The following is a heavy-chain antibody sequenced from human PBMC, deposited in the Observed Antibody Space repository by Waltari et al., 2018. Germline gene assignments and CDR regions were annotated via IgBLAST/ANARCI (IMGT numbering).Heavy chain of an antibody. D-gene: IGHD5-12*01. CDR1: GGSISSHY. V-gene: IGHV4-59*11. Sequence: QLQLQESGPGLVKPSETLSLTCTVSGGSISSHYWSWIRQPPGKGLEWIGYIYERGSTNDTPSRRSRVTISVETSKNQFSLKLGCVTAADTAVYYCARDPSGYVNDAFDIWGQGTMVTVSS. CDR3: ARDPSGYVNDAFDI. CDR2: IYERGST. J-gene: IGHJ3*02.